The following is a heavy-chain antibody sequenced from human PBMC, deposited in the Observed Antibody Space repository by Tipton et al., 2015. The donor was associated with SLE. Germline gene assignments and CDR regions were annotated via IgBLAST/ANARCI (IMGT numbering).Heavy chain of an antibody. Sequence: QLVQSGAEVKKPGASVKVSCKASDYTFTSYSISWVRQAPGQGLEWMGWISAYNGNTNYAQNLQGRVTMTTDTSTSTAYMELRSLRSDDTAVYYCARDRQGDYVPHYFDYWGQGTLVTVSS. CDR2: ISAYNGNT. J-gene: IGHJ4*02. V-gene: IGHV1-18*01. CDR3: ARDRQGDYVPHYFDY. CDR1: DYTFTSYS. D-gene: IGHD4-17*01.